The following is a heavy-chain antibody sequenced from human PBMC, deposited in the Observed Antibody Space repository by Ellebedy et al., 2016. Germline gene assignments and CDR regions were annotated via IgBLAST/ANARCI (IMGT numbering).Heavy chain of an antibody. D-gene: IGHD3-22*01. CDR2: IYYSGST. CDR3: ARDSVDYYYDSSGYYYYGMDV. V-gene: IGHV4-30-4*01. J-gene: IGHJ6*02. Sequence: SETLSLTXTVSGGSISSGDYYWSWIRQPPGKGLEWIGYIYYSGSTYYNPSLKSRVTISVDTSKNQFSLKLSSVTAADTAVYYCARDSVDYYYDSSGYYYYGMDVWGQGTTVTVSS. CDR1: GGSISSGDYY.